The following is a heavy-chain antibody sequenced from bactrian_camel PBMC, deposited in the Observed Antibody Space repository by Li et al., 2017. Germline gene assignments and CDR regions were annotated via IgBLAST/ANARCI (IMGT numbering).Heavy chain of an antibody. D-gene: IGHD2*01. Sequence: HVQLVESGGGSVEAGGSLRLTCAASEFAVDGADMGWYRQAPGHECELVSSVAIDGTTDYAASVKGRFINSRDTANNAVYLQMNSLKPEDTAMYYCAARGPYCYTKLSVRVFTYWGQGTQVTVS. CDR2: VAIDGTT. J-gene: IGHJ4*01. V-gene: IGHV3S55*01. CDR1: EFAVDGAD. CDR3: AARGPYCYTKLSVRVFTY.